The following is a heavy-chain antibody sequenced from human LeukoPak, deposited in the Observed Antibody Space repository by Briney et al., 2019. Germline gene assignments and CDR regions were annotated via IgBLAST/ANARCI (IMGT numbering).Heavy chain of an antibody. CDR2: FDPEDGET. Sequence: ASVKVSCTVSGYTLTELSMHWVRQAPGKGLEWMGGFDPEDGETIYAQKFQGRVTMTEDTSTDTAYMELSSLRSEDTAVYYCATVGLYSSSAPGDYWGQGTLVTVSS. V-gene: IGHV1-24*01. CDR1: GYTLTELS. CDR3: ATVGLYSSSAPGDY. J-gene: IGHJ4*02. D-gene: IGHD6-6*01.